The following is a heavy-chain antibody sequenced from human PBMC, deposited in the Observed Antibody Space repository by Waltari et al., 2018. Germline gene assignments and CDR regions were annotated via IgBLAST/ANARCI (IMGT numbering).Heavy chain of an antibody. CDR2: ISGSGGST. CDR3: VKDRWIDY. J-gene: IGHJ4*02. CDR1: GFTFSSYA. Sequence: EVQLLESGGGLVQPGGSLRLSCAASGFTFSSYAMSWVRQAPGKGLEWVSAISGSGGSTYYADSVKGRSTISRDNSKNTLYLQMSSLRAEDTAIYYCVKDRWIDYWGQGTMVTVSS. D-gene: IGHD3-16*02. V-gene: IGHV3-23*01.